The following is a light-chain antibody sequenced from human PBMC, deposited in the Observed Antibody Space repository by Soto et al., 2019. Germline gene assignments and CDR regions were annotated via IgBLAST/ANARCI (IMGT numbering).Light chain of an antibody. CDR3: QQRSSWPHT. Sequence: EIVLTQSPATLSLSPGERATLSCRASQSVRQYLAWYQQKPGQAPRLLIYDASNRATGIPARFSGSGSGTDFTLPISSLEPEDFAVYYCQQRSSWPHTFGQGTKLEIK. V-gene: IGKV3-11*01. J-gene: IGKJ2*01. CDR2: DAS. CDR1: QSVRQY.